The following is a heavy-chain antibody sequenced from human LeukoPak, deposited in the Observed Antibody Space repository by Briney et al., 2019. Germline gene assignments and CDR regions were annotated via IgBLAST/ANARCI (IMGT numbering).Heavy chain of an antibody. D-gene: IGHD2-15*01. CDR3: ARVKTGFVAFDI. V-gene: IGHV4-4*07. Sequence: SDTLSLTCTGPGGSISSYYGSWIRQPAGKGLDGIGRIYPSGSTNYNRSHKSRVTMSVDTSKNQFSLKLSSVTAADTAVYYCARVKTGFVAFDIWGQGTMVTVSS. CDR1: GGSISSYY. CDR2: IYPSGST. J-gene: IGHJ3*02.